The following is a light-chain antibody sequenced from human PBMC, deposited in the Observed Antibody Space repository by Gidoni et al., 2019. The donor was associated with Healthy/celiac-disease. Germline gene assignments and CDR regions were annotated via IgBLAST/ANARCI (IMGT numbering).Light chain of an antibody. CDR3: QQYDNPPYT. CDR1: QDISNY. J-gene: IGKJ2*01. V-gene: IGKV1-33*01. CDR2: DAS. Sequence: DIQMTQSPSSLSASLGDRVTITCQASQDISNYLNWYQQKPGKAPKLLIYDASNLETGVPSRFSGSGSGTDFTFTISSLQPEDIATYYCQQYDNPPYTFGQGTKLEIK.